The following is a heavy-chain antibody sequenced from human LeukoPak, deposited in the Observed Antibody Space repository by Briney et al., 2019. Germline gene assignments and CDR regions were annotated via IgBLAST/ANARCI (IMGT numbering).Heavy chain of an antibody. V-gene: IGHV4-34*01. Sequence: SETLSLTCAVYGGSFSGYYWSWIRQPPGKGLDWIGEINHSGSTNYNPSLKSRVTISVDTSKNQFSLKLSSVTAADTAVYYCARGYDSSGSRWYYFDYWGQGTLVTVSS. CDR2: INHSGST. D-gene: IGHD3-22*01. CDR3: ARGYDSSGSRWYYFDY. CDR1: GGSFSGYY. J-gene: IGHJ4*02.